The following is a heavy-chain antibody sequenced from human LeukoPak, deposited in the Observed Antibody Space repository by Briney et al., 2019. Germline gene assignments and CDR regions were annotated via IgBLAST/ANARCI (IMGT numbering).Heavy chain of an antibody. V-gene: IGHV3-23*01. Sequence: PGGSLRLSCAASGFTFTSYAMCWVRQAPGKGLEWVSSLSASGDGTFYADSVKGRFTISRDDSMNTLYLQMNSPRTQDTAVYYCAKDPREGYSLTLPYYFDYWGQGTLVTVSS. J-gene: IGHJ4*02. CDR3: AKDPREGYSLTLPYYFDY. CDR2: LSASGDGT. CDR1: GFTFTSYA. D-gene: IGHD5-24*01.